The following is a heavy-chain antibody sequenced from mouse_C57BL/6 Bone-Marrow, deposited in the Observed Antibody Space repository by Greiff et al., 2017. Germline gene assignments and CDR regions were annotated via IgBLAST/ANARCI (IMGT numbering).Heavy chain of an antibody. CDR3: ARGDGSGY. CDR2: IYPGDGDT. Sequence: QVLLLQSGAELVKPGASVKISCKASGYAFSSYWMNWVKQRPGKGLEWFGQIYPGDGDTTSNGTFTGQATLTADKSSSTTDVQLSSLTAEDSAVYFCARGDGSGYWGQGTTLTVSS. J-gene: IGHJ2*01. V-gene: IGHV1-80*01. D-gene: IGHD2-3*01. CDR1: GYAFSSYW.